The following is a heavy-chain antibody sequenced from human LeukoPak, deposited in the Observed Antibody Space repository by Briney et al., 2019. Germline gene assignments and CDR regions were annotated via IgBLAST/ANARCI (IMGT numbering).Heavy chain of an antibody. V-gene: IGHV3-53*01. CDR3: VTRLA. Sequence: PGGSLRLSCAASGFPVSSNYMSWVRPAPGKGLDWVSMIYSGGSTNYADSVKGRFTISRDSSKNTLYLQMNSLRAEDTAVYYCVTRLAWGQGTLVTVSS. J-gene: IGHJ5*02. CDR2: IYSGGST. CDR1: GFPVSSNY. D-gene: IGHD3-16*01.